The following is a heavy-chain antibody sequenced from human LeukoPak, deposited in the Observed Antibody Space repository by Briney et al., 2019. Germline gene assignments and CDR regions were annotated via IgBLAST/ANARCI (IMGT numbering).Heavy chain of an antibody. CDR3: AILAVASDFDY. D-gene: IGHD6-19*01. V-gene: IGHV3-23*01. CDR2: ISGSGAGT. CDR1: GLTLSTFA. Sequence: GGSLRLSCAASGLTLSTFAMSWVRQAPGKGLEWVSAISGSGAGTYYADSVKGRFSISRDNAKNSLYLQMNSLRVEDTAVYYCAILAVASDFDYWGQGALVTVSS. J-gene: IGHJ4*02.